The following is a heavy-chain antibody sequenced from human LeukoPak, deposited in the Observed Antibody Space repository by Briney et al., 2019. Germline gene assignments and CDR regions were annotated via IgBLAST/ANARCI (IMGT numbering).Heavy chain of an antibody. D-gene: IGHD2-2*02. CDR1: GFTFSSYA. J-gene: IGHJ6*03. CDR3: ARGRYCSSTSCYTGYYYMDV. CDR2: ISSNGGST. Sequence: GGSLRLSCAASGFTFSSYAMHWVRQAPGKGLEYVSAISSNGGSTYYANSVKGRFTISRDNSKNTLYLQMGSLRAEDMAVYYCARGRYCSSTSCYTGYYYMDVWGKGTTVTVSS. V-gene: IGHV3-64*01.